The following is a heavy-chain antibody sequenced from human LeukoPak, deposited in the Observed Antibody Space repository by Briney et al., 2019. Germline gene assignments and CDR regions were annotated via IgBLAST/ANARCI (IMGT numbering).Heavy chain of an antibody. D-gene: IGHD2-2*01. V-gene: IGHV3-7*01. CDR3: ARADAAGAFDI. CDR1: RFTFSTSW. Sequence: GGSLRLSCAASRFTFSTSWMTWVRQAPGKGLEWVANINQDGSEKYYVDSVKGRFTISRDNAKNSLYLQMNTLRGEDTVIYYCARADAAGAFDIWGQGTMVTVSS. CDR2: INQDGSEK. J-gene: IGHJ3*02.